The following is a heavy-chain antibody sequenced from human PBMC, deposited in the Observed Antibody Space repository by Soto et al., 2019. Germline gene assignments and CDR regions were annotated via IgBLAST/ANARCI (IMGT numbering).Heavy chain of an antibody. Sequence: PGGSLRLSCAASGFTISTYAMTWVRQAPGKGLECVSGVVGSGGEIYYADSVKGRFTISKDNSKNTLYLQMNSLRDEDTAVYYCAKDAVYNAGLWPMDSWGQGTLVTVSS. CDR2: VVGSGGEI. D-gene: IGHD2-21*01. CDR3: AKDAVYNAGLWPMDS. V-gene: IGHV3-23*01. J-gene: IGHJ5*02. CDR1: GFTISTYA.